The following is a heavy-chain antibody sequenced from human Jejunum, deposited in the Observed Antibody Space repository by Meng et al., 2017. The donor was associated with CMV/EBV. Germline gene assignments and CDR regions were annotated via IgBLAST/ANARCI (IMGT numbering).Heavy chain of an antibody. D-gene: IGHD1-1*01. CDR1: GFTFSHYE. J-gene: IGHJ4*02. Sequence: SGFTFSHYEMNWVRQAPGKGLEWVSYITHSGSTIYYADSVKGRFTISRDNAKNSLYLQMNSLKIEDTATYYCATGAPAGTFFDYWGPGALVTVSS. V-gene: IGHV3-48*03. CDR3: ATGAPAGTFFDY. CDR2: ITHSGSTI.